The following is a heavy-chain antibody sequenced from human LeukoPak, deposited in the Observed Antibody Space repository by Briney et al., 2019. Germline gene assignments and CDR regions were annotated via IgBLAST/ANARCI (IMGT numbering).Heavy chain of an antibody. Sequence: GVLRLSCAASGFTFSSYWMSWVRQAPGKGLEWVANIKQDGSEKYYVDSVKGRFTISRDNAKNSLYLQMNSLRAEDTAVYYCAREFYGSGSKHAFDIWGQGTMVTVSS. J-gene: IGHJ3*02. V-gene: IGHV3-7*01. CDR2: IKQDGSEK. D-gene: IGHD3-10*01. CDR3: AREFYGSGSKHAFDI. CDR1: GFTFSSYW.